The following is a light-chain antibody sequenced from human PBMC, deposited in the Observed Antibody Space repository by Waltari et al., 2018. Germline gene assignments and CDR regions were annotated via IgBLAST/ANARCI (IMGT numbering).Light chain of an antibody. Sequence: EIVLKQSHGTLSLSPGERAHLPCRVTQSISGSYLAWYQQKPGQAPRLLIYGAFSRATGIPDRFSGSGSGTDFTLTISRLEPEDFAVYYCQQYGDSRTWTFGQGTKVEIK. CDR1: QSISGSY. CDR3: QQYGDSRTWT. V-gene: IGKV3-20*01. CDR2: GAF. J-gene: IGKJ1*01.